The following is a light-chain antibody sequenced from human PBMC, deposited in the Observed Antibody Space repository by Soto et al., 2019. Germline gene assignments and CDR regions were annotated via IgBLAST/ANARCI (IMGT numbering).Light chain of an antibody. J-gene: IGLJ1*01. Sequence: QSVLTQPASVSGSPGQSITISCTGTSSDVGGYNYVSWYQHHPGKAPKLIIYEVTNRPSGVSNRFSGSKSGNTASPTISGLQAEDESDYYCISYTSGTSPYVFGTGTKVTVL. CDR2: EVT. CDR3: ISYTSGTSPYV. CDR1: SSDVGGYNY. V-gene: IGLV2-14*01.